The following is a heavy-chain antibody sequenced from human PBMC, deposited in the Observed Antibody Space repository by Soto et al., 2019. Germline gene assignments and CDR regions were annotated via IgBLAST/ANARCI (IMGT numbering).Heavy chain of an antibody. CDR3: ARGTVLLWLGELLGHNWFDP. Sequence: ETLSLTCAVYGGSFSGYYWSWIRQPPGKGLEWIGEINHSGSTNYNPSLKSRVTISVDTSKNQFSLKLSSVTAADTAVYYCARGTVLLWLGELLGHNWFDPWGQGTLVTVSS. J-gene: IGHJ5*02. CDR1: GGSFSGYY. V-gene: IGHV4-34*01. D-gene: IGHD3-10*01. CDR2: INHSGST.